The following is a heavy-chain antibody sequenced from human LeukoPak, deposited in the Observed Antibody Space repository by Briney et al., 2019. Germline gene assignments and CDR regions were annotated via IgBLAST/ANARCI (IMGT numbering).Heavy chain of an antibody. CDR2: IYYSGST. CDR3: ARGGPSGHDSVRSFDY. D-gene: IGHD5-12*01. V-gene: IGHV4-59*01. CDR1: GGSISSYY. J-gene: IGHJ4*02. Sequence: SETLSLTCTVSGGSISSYYWSWIRQPPGKGLEWIGYIYYSGSTNYNPSLKSRVTISVDTSKNQFSLKLSSVTAADTAVYYCARGGPSGHDSVRSFDYWGQGTLVTVSS.